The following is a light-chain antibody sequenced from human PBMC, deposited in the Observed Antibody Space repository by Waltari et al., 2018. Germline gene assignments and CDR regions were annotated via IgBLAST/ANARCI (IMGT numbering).Light chain of an antibody. CDR1: QSVKSNE. CDR2: DTS. J-gene: IGKJ4*01. V-gene: IGKV3-20*01. CDR3: QQYGTPLT. Sequence: EIVLTQSPGTLSLSPGDRATHSCRARQSVKSNELAWYQQKPGQAPMLLIYDTSTRATGIPDRFSGSGSGTDFILTISRLEAEDVVLYYCQQYGTPLTFGGGTKVEIK.